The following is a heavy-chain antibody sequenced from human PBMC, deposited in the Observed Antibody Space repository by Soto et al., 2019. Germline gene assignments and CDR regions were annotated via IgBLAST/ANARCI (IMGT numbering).Heavy chain of an antibody. CDR1: GGTFSSYA. Sequence: ASVKVSCTASGGTFSSYAISWVRQAPGQGLEWMGGIIPIFGTANYAQKFQGRVTITADESTSTAYMELSSLRSEDTAVYYCAREASGWKYNWFDPWGQGTLVTVSS. J-gene: IGHJ5*02. CDR3: AREASGWKYNWFDP. D-gene: IGHD6-19*01. V-gene: IGHV1-69*01. CDR2: IIPIFGTA.